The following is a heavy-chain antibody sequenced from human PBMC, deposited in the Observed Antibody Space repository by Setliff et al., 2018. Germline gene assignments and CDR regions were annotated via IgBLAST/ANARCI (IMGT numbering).Heavy chain of an antibody. D-gene: IGHD3-22*01. CDR2: ISPYTGNT. CDR3: AKEPAVTMTESIRRSYYDYALDV. Sequence: ASVKVSCKASGYTFAGYYIHWVRQTPGQGLEWMGWISPYTGNTFYAPQFQGRVIMTTDTSAKTAYMDLRGLRFDDTAIYYCAKEPAVTMTESIRRSYYDYALDVWGQGTAVTVSS. V-gene: IGHV1-18*04. J-gene: IGHJ6*02. CDR1: GYTFAGYY.